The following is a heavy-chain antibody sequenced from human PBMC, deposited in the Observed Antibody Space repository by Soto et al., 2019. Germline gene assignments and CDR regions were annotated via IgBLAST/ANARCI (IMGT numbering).Heavy chain of an antibody. V-gene: IGHV1-69*15. J-gene: IGHJ4*02. Sequence: QVQLVQSGTDVKKPGSSVRVSCKPSGGTFRSHAISWVRQAPGQGLEWMGTIMPIFSTAHYSQTFRGRVTLTADESTNTVYMDLSRLRFEDTAVYYCVSRYGSGSDLAHWGLGTLVAVSS. D-gene: IGHD3-10*01. CDR2: IMPIFSTA. CDR3: VSRYGSGSDLAH. CDR1: GGTFRSHA.